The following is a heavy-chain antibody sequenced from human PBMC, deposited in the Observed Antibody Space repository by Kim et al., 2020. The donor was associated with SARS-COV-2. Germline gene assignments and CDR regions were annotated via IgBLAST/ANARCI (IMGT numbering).Heavy chain of an antibody. CDR2: INAGNGNT. V-gene: IGHV1-3*01. CDR3: ARDGADYSSGWYGGPWDYYSYGMDV. CDR1: GYTFTSYA. Sequence: VSVKVSCKASGYTFTSYAMHWVRQAPGQRLEWMGWINAGNGNTKYSQKFQGRVTITRDTSASTAYMELSSLRSEDTAVYYCARDGADYSSGWYGGPWDYYSYGMDVWGQGTTVTVSS. J-gene: IGHJ6*02. D-gene: IGHD6-19*01.